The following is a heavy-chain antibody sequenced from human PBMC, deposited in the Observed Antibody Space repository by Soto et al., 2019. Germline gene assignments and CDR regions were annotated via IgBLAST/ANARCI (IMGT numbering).Heavy chain of an antibody. V-gene: IGHV4-34*01. J-gene: IGHJ6*02. CDR3: ARGIEARLRWSLPFKQDYYYYYGMDV. CDR2: INHSGST. Sequence: SETLSLTCAVYGGSFSGYYWSWIRQPPGKGLEWIGEINHSGSTNYNPSLKSRVTISVDTSKNQFSLKLSSVTAADTAVYYCARGIEARLRWSLPFKQDYYYYYGMDVWGQGTTVTVSS. D-gene: IGHD6-6*01. CDR1: GGSFSGYY.